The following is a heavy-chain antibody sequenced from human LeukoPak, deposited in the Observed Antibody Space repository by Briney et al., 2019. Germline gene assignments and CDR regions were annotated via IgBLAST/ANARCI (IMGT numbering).Heavy chain of an antibody. J-gene: IGHJ2*01. CDR2: IYTSGST. CDR3: ARDSRYCRSTSCDWWYFDL. CDR1: GGSISSYY. Sequence: SETLSLTCTVSGGSISSYYWSWIRQPAGKGLEWIGRIYTSGSTNYNPSLKSRVTMSVDTSKNQFSLKLSSVTAADTAVYYCARDSRYCRSTSCDWWYFDLWGRGTLVTVSS. V-gene: IGHV4-4*07. D-gene: IGHD2-2*01.